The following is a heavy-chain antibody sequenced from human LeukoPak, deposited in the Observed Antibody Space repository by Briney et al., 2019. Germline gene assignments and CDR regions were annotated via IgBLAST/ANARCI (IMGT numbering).Heavy chain of an antibody. V-gene: IGHV1-18*01. Sequence: ASVKVSCKASGYSFTSYGLIWVRQAPRQGLEWMGWISAYNGNTKYAQRLQGRVTLTTDTSTSTAYMELRSLRSDDTAVYYCARDVTVADTWGQGTLVTVSS. D-gene: IGHD6-19*01. CDR3: ARDVTVADT. J-gene: IGHJ4*02. CDR2: ISAYNGNT. CDR1: GYSFTSYG.